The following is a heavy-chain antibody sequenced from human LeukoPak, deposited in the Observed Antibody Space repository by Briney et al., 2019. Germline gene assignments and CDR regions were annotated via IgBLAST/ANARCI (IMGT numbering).Heavy chain of an antibody. V-gene: IGHV4-34*01. D-gene: IGHD3-22*01. CDR1: GGSFSGYY. CDR2: INHSGST. Sequence: SGTLSLTCAVYGGSFSGYYWSWIRQPPGKGLEWIGEINHSGSTNYNPSLKCRVTISVDTSKNQFSLKLSSVAAADTAVYYCARSFHFDSSGYYYAYWGQGTRVTVSS. CDR3: ARSFHFDSSGYYYAY. J-gene: IGHJ4*02.